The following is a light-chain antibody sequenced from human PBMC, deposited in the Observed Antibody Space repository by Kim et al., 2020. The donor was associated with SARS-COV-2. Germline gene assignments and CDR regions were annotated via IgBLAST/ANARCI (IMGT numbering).Light chain of an antibody. CDR1: QNVGNS. V-gene: IGKV3-11*01. CDR3: QQCDNHPRT. J-gene: IGKJ5*01. CDR2: ATS. Sequence: SPGDRPTLTCRATQNVGNSLAWYKQKPGKAPRLLLSATSNRERGVPARFSGSGSGTAFTLTISSLQPEDFAAYYCQQCDNHPRTFGEGTRLEIK.